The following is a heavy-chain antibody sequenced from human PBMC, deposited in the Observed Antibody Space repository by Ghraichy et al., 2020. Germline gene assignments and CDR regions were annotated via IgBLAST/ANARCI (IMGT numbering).Heavy chain of an antibody. CDR1: GFTFAGYG. J-gene: IGHJ4*02. CDR2: LSGGGDTT. D-gene: IGHD2-15*01. CDR3: AKNSGDSSYSGPQY. V-gene: IGHV3-23*01. Sequence: GGSLRLSCAASGFTFAGYGMSWVRQAPGKGPEWVSVLSGGGDTTFYADSVKGRFTISRDNSRNIVYLEMNSLRAEDMAIYYCAKNSGDSSYSGPQYWGQGTLVTVSS.